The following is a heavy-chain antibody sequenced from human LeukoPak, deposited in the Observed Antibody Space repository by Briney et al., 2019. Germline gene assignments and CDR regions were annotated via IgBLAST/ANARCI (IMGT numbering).Heavy chain of an antibody. CDR3: ARYYGDYVGLIDY. D-gene: IGHD4-17*01. Sequence: SETLSLTCTVSGGSNSSYYWSWIRQPPGKGLEWIGYIYYSGSTNYNPSLKSRVTISVDTSKNQFSLKLSSVTAADTAVYYCARYYGDYVGLIDYWGQGTLVTVSS. J-gene: IGHJ4*02. CDR1: GGSNSSYY. V-gene: IGHV4-59*01. CDR2: IYYSGST.